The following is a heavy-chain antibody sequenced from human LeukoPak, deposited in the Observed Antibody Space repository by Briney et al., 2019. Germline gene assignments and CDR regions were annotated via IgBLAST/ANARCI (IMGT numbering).Heavy chain of an antibody. CDR1: GGSFSGYY. CDR3: ARVFTIFYHKRAFDI. J-gene: IGHJ3*02. CDR2: INHSGST. D-gene: IGHD3-9*01. Sequence: PSETLPLTCAVYGGSFSGYYWSWIRQPPGKGLEWIGEINHSGSTNYNPSLKSRVTISVDTSKNQFSLKLSSVTAADTAVYYCARVFTIFYHKRAFDIWGQGTMVSVSS. V-gene: IGHV4-34*01.